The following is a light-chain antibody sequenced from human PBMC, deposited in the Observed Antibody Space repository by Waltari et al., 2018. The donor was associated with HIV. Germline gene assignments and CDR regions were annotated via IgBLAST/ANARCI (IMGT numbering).Light chain of an antibody. V-gene: IGLV1-51*01. CDR2: DTS. CDR1: NSYI. J-gene: IGLJ2*01. Sequence: QPVLAQPPSVSAAPGEQVTISCSGSNSYIAWYQQLPGTAPKLVICDTSKRPSGIPDRFSGSKSATSATLDITGLQTGDEGDYYCGSWDISLNVVVFGGGTKVTVL. CDR3: GSWDISLNVVV.